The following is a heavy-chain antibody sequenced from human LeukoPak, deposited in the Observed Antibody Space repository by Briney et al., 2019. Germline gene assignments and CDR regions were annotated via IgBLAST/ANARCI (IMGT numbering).Heavy chain of an antibody. CDR2: IYHSGST. CDR1: GGSISSGGYY. J-gene: IGHJ5*02. Sequence: PSQTLSLTCTVSGGSISSGGYYGGWVRQPPGKGLEWIGYIYHSGSTYYNPSLKSRVTISVDRSKNQFSLKLTSVTAADTAVFYCARASPPGWFDPWGQGTLVTVSS. D-gene: IGHD1-14*01. V-gene: IGHV4-30-2*01. CDR3: ARASPPGWFDP.